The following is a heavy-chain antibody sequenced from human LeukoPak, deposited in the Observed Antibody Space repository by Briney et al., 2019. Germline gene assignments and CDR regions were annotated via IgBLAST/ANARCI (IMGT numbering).Heavy chain of an antibody. J-gene: IGHJ4*02. CDR3: AREGGPYRPLDY. CDR1: GGSISTTNW. V-gene: IGHV4-4*02. CDR2: VHLSGRT. Sequence: SETLSLTCGVSGGSISTTNWWTWVRQPPGEGLEWIGEVHLSGRTHYNPSLESRVTMSVDMSENHISLRLTSVTAADTAVYYCAREGGPYRPLDYSGQGTLVPSPQ.